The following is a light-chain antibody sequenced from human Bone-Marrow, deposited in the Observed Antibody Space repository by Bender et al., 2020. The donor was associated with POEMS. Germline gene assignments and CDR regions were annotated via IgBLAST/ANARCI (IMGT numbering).Light chain of an antibody. CDR2: QDS. V-gene: IGLV3-1*01. J-gene: IGLJ3*02. CDR3: SSYAGSNNKV. CDR1: KLGDKY. Sequence: SYELTQPPSVSVSPGQTASITCSGDKLGDKYVCWYQQKPGQSPVLVIYQDSKRPSGVPDRFSGSKSGNTASLTVSGLQAEDEADYYCSSYAGSNNKVFGGGTKLTVL.